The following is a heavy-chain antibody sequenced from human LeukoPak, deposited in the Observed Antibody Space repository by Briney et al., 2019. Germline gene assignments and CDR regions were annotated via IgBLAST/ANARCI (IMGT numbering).Heavy chain of an antibody. D-gene: IGHD3-3*01. J-gene: IGHJ5*02. CDR2: ISYDGSNK. CDR3: ATHLDYDFWSAYYSS. CDR1: GFTFSSYA. V-gene: IGHV3-30-3*02. Sequence: PGGSLRLSCAASGFTFSSYAMHWVRQAPGRGLEWVAVISYDGSNKYYADSVKGRFTISRDNSKNTLYLQMNSLRAEDTAVYYCATHLDYDFWSAYYSSWGQGALVTVSS.